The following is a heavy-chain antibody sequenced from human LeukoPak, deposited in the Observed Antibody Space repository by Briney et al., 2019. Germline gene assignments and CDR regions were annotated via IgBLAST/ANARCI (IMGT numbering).Heavy chain of an antibody. CDR3: AGPYDGTGYAFDY. V-gene: IGHV1-24*01. D-gene: IGHD3-22*01. Sequence: ASVKVSCRVSGYTLTELSMHWVRQAPGKGLEWMGGFDPEDGETIYAQKFQGRVTMTEDTSTDTAYMELNSLKTEDTAVYYCAGPYDGTGYAFDYWGRGTLVTVSS. J-gene: IGHJ4*02. CDR1: GYTLTELS. CDR2: FDPEDGET.